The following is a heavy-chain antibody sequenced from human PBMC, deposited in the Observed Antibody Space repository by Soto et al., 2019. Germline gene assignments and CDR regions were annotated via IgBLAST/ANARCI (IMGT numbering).Heavy chain of an antibody. Sequence: PSETLSLTCSVSGGSISSYCWSWIRQPPGKGLEWIGYIYYSGSTNYNPSLKSRVTISVDTSKNQFSLKLSSVTAADTAVYYCAREYCSGGSCYRDVFDIWGQGTMVTVSS. CDR1: GGSISSYC. CDR3: AREYCSGGSCYRDVFDI. V-gene: IGHV4-59*01. CDR2: IYYSGST. D-gene: IGHD2-15*01. J-gene: IGHJ3*02.